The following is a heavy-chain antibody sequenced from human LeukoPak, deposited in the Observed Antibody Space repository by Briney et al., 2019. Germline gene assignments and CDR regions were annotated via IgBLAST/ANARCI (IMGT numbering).Heavy chain of an antibody. J-gene: IGHJ5*02. Sequence: SDTLSLTCTVSGGSISSSSYYWSWIRQPPGKGLEWIGYIYYSGSTNYNPSLKGRVSISVDTSKNQFSLKLSSVTAADTAVYYCASGSYRFDPLGQGTLVTVSS. CDR3: ASGSYRFDP. V-gene: IGHV4-61*01. CDR1: GGSISSSSYY. CDR2: IYYSGST. D-gene: IGHD2-15*01.